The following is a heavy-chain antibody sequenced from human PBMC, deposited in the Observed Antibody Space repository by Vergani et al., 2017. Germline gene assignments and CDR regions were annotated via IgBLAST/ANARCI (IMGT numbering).Heavy chain of an antibody. D-gene: IGHD2-2*01. CDR3: AISLYQLLPFDY. Sequence: QVQLVQSGAEVKKPGASVKVSCKASGYTFTSYYMHWVQQAPGQGLEWMGIINPSGCSTSSSQKFQGTINMTRDTSTSTVDMELNSLRSEDTAVYYCAISLYQLLPFDYWGQGTLVTVSS. V-gene: IGHV1-46*03. CDR2: INPSGCST. J-gene: IGHJ4*02. CDR1: GYTFTSYY.